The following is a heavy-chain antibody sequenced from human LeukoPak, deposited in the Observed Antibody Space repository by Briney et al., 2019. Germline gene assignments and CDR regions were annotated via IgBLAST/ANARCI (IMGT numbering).Heavy chain of an antibody. CDR2: INPSSGGT. CDR1: GYTFTGYY. D-gene: IGHD5-24*01. Sequence: ASVKVSCKASGYTFTGYYMHWVRQAPGQGLEWMGWINPSSGGTNYAQKFQGRVTMTRDTSISTAYMELSRLRSDDTAVYYCARDLYREMATIGSDYWGQGTLVTVSS. J-gene: IGHJ4*02. CDR3: ARDLYREMATIGSDY. V-gene: IGHV1-2*02.